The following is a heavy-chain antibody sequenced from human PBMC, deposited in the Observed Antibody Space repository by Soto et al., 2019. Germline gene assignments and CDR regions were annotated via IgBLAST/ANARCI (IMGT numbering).Heavy chain of an antibody. CDR2: IIPIFGTA. CDR3: ARNPDIGIVGATLSTAIAIVI. J-gene: IGHJ3*02. Sequence: AAVKVSCKACGGTFSSYAISWVRQAPGQGLEWMGGIIPIFGTANYAQKFQGRVTITADESTSTAYMELSSLRSEDTAVYYCARNPDIGIVGATLSTAIAIVIWGQGIMVTVSS. CDR1: GGTFSSYA. D-gene: IGHD1-26*01. V-gene: IGHV1-69*13.